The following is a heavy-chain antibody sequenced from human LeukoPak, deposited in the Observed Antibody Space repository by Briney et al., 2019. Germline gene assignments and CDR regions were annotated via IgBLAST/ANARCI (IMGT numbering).Heavy chain of an antibody. J-gene: IGHJ4*02. Sequence: SSETLSLTCTVSGGSIDTYYWNWICQPPGKGLEWIGYVFHTGSTNYNPSLKSRVTISVDTSKNQFSLKLSSVTAADTAVYYCAGDQGSQPFMDYWGQETLVTVSS. V-gene: IGHV4-59*01. CDR1: GGSIDTYY. D-gene: IGHD1-26*01. CDR3: AGDQGSQPFMDY. CDR2: VFHTGST.